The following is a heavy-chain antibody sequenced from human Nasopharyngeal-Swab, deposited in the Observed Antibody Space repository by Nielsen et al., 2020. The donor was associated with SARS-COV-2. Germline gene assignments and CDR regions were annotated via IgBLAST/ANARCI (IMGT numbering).Heavy chain of an antibody. D-gene: IGHD2-21*02. Sequence: GESLKISCAASGFTFSGSAMHWVRQASGKGLEWVGRIRSKANSYATAYAASVKGRFTISRDDSKNTAYLQMNSLRAEDTAVYYCARDPGDSNFDYWGQGTLVTVSS. V-gene: IGHV3-73*01. CDR2: IRSKANSYAT. CDR1: GFTFSGSA. CDR3: ARDPGDSNFDY. J-gene: IGHJ4*02.